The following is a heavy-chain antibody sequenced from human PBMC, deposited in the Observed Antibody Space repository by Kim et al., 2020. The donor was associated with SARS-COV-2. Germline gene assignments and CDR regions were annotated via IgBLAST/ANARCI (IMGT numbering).Heavy chain of an antibody. J-gene: IGHJ2*01. CDR3: ARVDIAVAGTVDYWYFDL. V-gene: IGHV4-59*01. Sequence: SETLSLTCTVSGGSISSYYWSWIRQPPGKGLEWIGYIYYSRSTNYNPSLKSRVTISVDTSKNQFSLKLSSVTAADTAVYYCARVDIAVAGTVDYWYFDLWGRGTLVTVSS. CDR1: GGSISSYY. CDR2: IYYSRST. D-gene: IGHD6-19*01.